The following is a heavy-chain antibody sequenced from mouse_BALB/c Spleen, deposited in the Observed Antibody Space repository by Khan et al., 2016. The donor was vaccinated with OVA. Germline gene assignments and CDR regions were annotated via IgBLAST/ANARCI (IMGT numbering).Heavy chain of an antibody. D-gene: IGHD1-1*01. Sequence: EVELVESGGGLVQPGGSLRLSCATSGFTFTDYYMSWVRQPPGKSLEWLGFIRNKAKGYTTEYSAPVKGRFTISRDNSQNIVYLQMNTLRAEDSATYYCASETVVDGYWYFDVWGAGTTVTVSS. V-gene: IGHV7-3*02. CDR2: IRNKAKGYTT. J-gene: IGHJ1*01. CDR3: ASETVVDGYWYFDV. CDR1: GFTFTDYY.